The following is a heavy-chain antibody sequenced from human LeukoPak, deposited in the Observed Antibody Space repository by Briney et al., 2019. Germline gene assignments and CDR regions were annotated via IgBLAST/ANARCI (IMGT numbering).Heavy chain of an antibody. Sequence: PSETLSLTCTVSGGSISSGDYYWSWIRQPPGKGLEWIGYIYYSGSTYYNPSLKSRVTISVDTSKNQFSLKLSSVTAADTAVYYCARASMVATAHDYWGQGTLVTVSS. CDR1: GGSISSGDYY. V-gene: IGHV4-30-4*01. D-gene: IGHD5-12*01. CDR3: ARASMVATAHDY. J-gene: IGHJ4*02. CDR2: IYYSGST.